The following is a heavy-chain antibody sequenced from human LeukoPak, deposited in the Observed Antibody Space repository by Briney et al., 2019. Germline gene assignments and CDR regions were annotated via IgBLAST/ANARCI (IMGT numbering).Heavy chain of an antibody. Sequence: PGGSLRLSCAASGFTFSSYSMNWVRQAPGKGLEWVSSISSSSSHIYYADPVKGRFTISRDNAKNSLYLQMNSLRAEDTAVYYCARGKGSVFDYWGQGTLVTVSS. CDR1: GFTFSSYS. CDR2: ISSSSSHI. CDR3: ARGKGSVFDY. J-gene: IGHJ4*02. V-gene: IGHV3-21*01.